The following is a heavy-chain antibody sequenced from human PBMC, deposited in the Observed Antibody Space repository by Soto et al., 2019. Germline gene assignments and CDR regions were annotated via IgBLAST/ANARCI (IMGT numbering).Heavy chain of an antibody. Sequence: QVQLVQSGAEVKKPGASVKVSCKASGYTFTSYGISWVRLATGQGLEWMGWISAYNGNTNYAQKLQGRVTMTTDTSTSTAYMELRSLRSDDTAVYDCARTRRLIAVAGIPFDPWGQGTLVTVSS. D-gene: IGHD6-13*01. J-gene: IGHJ5*02. V-gene: IGHV1-18*01. CDR3: ARTRRLIAVAGIPFDP. CDR1: GYTFTSYG. CDR2: ISAYNGNT.